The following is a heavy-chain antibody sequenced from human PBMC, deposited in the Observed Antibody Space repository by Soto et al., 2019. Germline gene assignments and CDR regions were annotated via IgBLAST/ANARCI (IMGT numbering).Heavy chain of an antibody. V-gene: IGHV4-39*01. Sequence: QLQLQESGPGLVKSSETLSLSCTVSGGSIVSTSYYWGWIRQSPGKGLAWIGNVYYTGNTHYNPSLASRVTISADTSRNQFSLNVTSVTAADTAVYYCVRQSYGTSSNFDYWGQGTLVTVSS. CDR3: VRQSYGTSSNFDY. CDR2: VYYTGNT. CDR1: GGSIVSTSYY. D-gene: IGHD6-6*01. J-gene: IGHJ4*02.